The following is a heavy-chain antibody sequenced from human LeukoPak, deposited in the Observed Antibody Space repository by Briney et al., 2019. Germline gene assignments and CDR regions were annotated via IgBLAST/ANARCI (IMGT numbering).Heavy chain of an antibody. J-gene: IGHJ5*02. CDR1: GGSFSGYY. V-gene: IGHV4-34*01. CDR2: INHSGST. CDR3: ARGGRDGDYIGWFDP. D-gene: IGHD4-17*01. Sequence: SETLSLTCAVYGGSFSGYYWSWIRQPPGKGLGWIGEINHSGSTNYNPSLKSRVTISVDTSKNQFSLKLSSVTAADTAVYYCARGGRDGDYIGWFDPWGQGTLVTVSS.